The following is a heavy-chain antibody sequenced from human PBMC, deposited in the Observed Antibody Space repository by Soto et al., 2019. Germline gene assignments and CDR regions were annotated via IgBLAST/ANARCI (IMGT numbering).Heavy chain of an antibody. V-gene: IGHV4-34*01. CDR1: GGSFSGYH. D-gene: IGHD1-1*01. CDR2: INHTGST. CDR3: ARGPIQRGRPLDY. J-gene: IGHJ4*02. Sequence: QVQLQQWDAGLLKPSETLSLTCVLSGGSFSGYHWSWLRQSPGEGLEWIGEINHTGSTNYNPSLKSRLSMSIDTSKNQCSLKLSSVTAADSSVYYCARGPIQRGRPLDYWGQGTLVTVSS.